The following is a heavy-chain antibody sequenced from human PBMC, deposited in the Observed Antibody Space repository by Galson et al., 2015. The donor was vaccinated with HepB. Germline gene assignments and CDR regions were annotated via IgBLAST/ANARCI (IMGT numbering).Heavy chain of an antibody. V-gene: IGHV3-23*01. D-gene: IGHD1-26*01. Sequence: SLRLSCAASGFTFSSYAMSWVRQAPGKGLEWVSAISGSGGSTYYADSVRGRFTISRDNSKNTLYLQMNSLRAEDTAVYYCAKLAAPRELHTEYFQHWGQGTLVTVSS. CDR3: AKLAAPRELHTEYFQH. CDR2: ISGSGGST. CDR1: GFTFSSYA. J-gene: IGHJ1*01.